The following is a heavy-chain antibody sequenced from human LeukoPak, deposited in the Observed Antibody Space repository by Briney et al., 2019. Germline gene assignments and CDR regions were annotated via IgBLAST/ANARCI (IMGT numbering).Heavy chain of an antibody. Sequence: GGSLRLSCAASGFTFSNAWMSWVRQAPGKGLEWISRIKSKTYGGTTEYAAPVKGRFTISRDDSESTLFLQMDSLTTEDTAVYYCTRDRFAWGQGTLVTVSS. CDR1: GFTFSNAW. CDR3: TRDRFA. J-gene: IGHJ5*02. V-gene: IGHV3-15*01. CDR2: IKSKTYGGTT.